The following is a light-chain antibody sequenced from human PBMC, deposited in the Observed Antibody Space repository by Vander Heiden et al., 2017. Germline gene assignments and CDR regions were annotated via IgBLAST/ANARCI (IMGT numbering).Light chain of an antibody. Sequence: SALTQPASVSGPPGQSITISCTGSSSDIGGYNYVSWYQQHPGKAPKLMIHDVSDRPSGVSNRFSGSKSGNTASLTISGLQAEDEADYYCCSYASSSTLYVFGTGTKVTVL. J-gene: IGLJ1*01. CDR1: SSDIGGYNY. CDR3: CSYASSSTLYV. CDR2: DVS. V-gene: IGLV2-14*03.